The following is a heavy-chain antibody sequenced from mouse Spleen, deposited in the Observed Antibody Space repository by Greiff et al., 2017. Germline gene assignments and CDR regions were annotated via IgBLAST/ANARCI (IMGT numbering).Heavy chain of an antibody. CDR1: GFSLTSYG. D-gene: IGHD4-1*01. Sequence: VKLVESGPGLVAPSQSLSITCTVSGFSLTSYGVHWVRQPPGKGLEWLVVIWSDGSTTYNSALKSRLSISKDNSKSQVFLKMNSLQTDDTAMYYCARHALTGTLYAMDYWGQGTSVTVSS. J-gene: IGHJ4*01. V-gene: IGHV2-6-1*01. CDR2: IWSDGST. CDR3: ARHALTGTLYAMDY.